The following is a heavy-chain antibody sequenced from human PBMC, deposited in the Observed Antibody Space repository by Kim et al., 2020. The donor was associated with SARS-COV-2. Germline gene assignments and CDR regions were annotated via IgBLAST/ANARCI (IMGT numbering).Heavy chain of an antibody. V-gene: IGHV3-64D*06. CDR2: IGSNGGNT. J-gene: IGHJ4*02. D-gene: IGHD2-15*01. CDR3: VLLPRASIEY. CDR1: GFIFSSHS. Sequence: GGSLRLSCSASGFIFSSHSMHWVRQAPGKGLEYVSAIGSNGGNTYYADSVKGRFTISRDNSKNTLYLQMSSLRVEDTAVYSCVLLPRASIEYWGQGTLVTVSS.